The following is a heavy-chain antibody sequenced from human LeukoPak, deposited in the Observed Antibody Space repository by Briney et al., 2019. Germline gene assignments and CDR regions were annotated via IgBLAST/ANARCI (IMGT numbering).Heavy chain of an antibody. V-gene: IGHV1-2*02. CDR1: GYTFTDYY. CDR3: ARVYGDHYGSGVTDY. D-gene: IGHD3-10*01. J-gene: IGHJ4*02. Sequence: ASVKVSCKASGYTFTDYYTHWVRQAPGQGLEWMGWINPNSGGTNYAQRFQGRVTMTRDTSISTAYMELSRLISDDTAVYYCARVYGDHYGSGVTDYWGQGTLVTVSS. CDR2: INPNSGGT.